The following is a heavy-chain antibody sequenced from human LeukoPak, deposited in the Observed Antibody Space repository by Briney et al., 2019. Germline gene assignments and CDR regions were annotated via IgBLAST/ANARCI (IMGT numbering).Heavy chain of an antibody. CDR3: ARLVRGGSNCSGGSCYSGRRINSYYYMDV. J-gene: IGHJ6*03. V-gene: IGHV4-34*01. Sequence: PSETLSLTCAVYGGSFSGYYWSWIRQPPGKGLEWIGEINHSGSTNYNPSLKSRVTISIDTSKNQFSLKLSSVTAADTAVYYCARLVRGGSNCSGGSCYSGRRINSYYYMDVWGKGTTVTISS. D-gene: IGHD2-15*01. CDR1: GGSFSGYY. CDR2: INHSGST.